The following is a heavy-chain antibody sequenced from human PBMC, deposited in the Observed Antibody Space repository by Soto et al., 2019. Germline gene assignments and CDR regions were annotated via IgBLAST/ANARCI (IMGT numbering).Heavy chain of an antibody. CDR1: GFTYSVYF. J-gene: IGHJ5*02. D-gene: IGHD2-2*01. CDR3: VRDSARIVVVPRVDGDNWLDP. CDR2: KSGSSDNI. V-gene: IGHV3-11*06. Sequence: QVQLVESGGGVVKPRGSLRLPCTASGFTYSVYFMSYMRQATEKGRVWVLLKSGSSDNIKYADSVKGRFTISRDNAKNSLYLQMNSLRAEDTAVYYCVRDSARIVVVPRVDGDNWLDPWGQGTLVTVSS.